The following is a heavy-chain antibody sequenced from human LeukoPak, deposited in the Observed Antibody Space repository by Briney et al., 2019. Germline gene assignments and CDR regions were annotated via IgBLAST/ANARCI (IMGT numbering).Heavy chain of an antibody. CDR3: ARLDVLNWFDP. CDR1: GFTVSSNY. J-gene: IGHJ5*02. Sequence: GSLRLSCAASGFTVSSNYMSWVRQAPGKGLEWVSVIYSGGSTYYADSVKGRFTISRDNSKNTLYLQMNSLRAEDTAVYYCARLDVLNWFDPWGQGTLVTVSS. V-gene: IGHV3-66*04. CDR2: IYSGGST.